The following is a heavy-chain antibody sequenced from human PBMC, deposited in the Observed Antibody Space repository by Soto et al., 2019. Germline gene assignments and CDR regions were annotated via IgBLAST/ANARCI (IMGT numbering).Heavy chain of an antibody. D-gene: IGHD1-1*01. CDR2: ISGSGGST. CDR3: AKVYKGARAYYYYYYMDV. J-gene: IGHJ6*03. Sequence: EVQLLESGGGLVQPGGSLRLSCAASGFTFSSYAMSWVRQAPGKGLEWVSAISGSGGSTYYADSVKGRFTISRDNSKNKLYLQMKSLRAEDTAVYYYAKVYKGARAYYYYYYMDVWGKGTTVTVSS. CDR1: GFTFSSYA. V-gene: IGHV3-23*01.